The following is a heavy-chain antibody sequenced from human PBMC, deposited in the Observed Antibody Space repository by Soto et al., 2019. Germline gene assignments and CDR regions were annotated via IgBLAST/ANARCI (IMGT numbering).Heavy chain of an antibody. CDR2: INHSGST. CDR3: AMGYDILTGYYSAFLFDY. J-gene: IGHJ4*02. Sequence: QVQLQQWGAGLLKPSETLSLTCAVYGGSFSGYYWSWIRQPPGKGLEWIGEINHSGSTNYNPSLRSRVTISVDTSKNQFSLKLSSVTAADTAVYYCAMGYDILTGYYSAFLFDYWGQGTLVTVSS. D-gene: IGHD3-9*01. CDR1: GGSFSGYY. V-gene: IGHV4-34*01.